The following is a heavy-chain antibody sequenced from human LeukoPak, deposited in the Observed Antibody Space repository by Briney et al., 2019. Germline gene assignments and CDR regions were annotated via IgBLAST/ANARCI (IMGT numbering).Heavy chain of an antibody. CDR1: GGSISNYY. V-gene: IGHV4-4*08. CDR3: AREGPWGGYDILTGYYDYYYYGMDV. D-gene: IGHD3-9*01. CDR2: IYTSGST. J-gene: IGHJ6*02. Sequence: SETLSLTCTVSGGSISNYYWSWIRQPPGKGLEWIGYIYTSGSTNYNPSLKSRVTMSVDTSKNQFSLKLSSVTAADTAVYYCAREGPWGGYDILTGYYDYYYYGMDVWGQGTTVTVSS.